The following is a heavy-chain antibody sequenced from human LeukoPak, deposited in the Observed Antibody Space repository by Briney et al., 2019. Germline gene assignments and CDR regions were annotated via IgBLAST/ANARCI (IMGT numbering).Heavy chain of an antibody. D-gene: IGHD1-26*01. CDR2: ISYDGSNK. CDR3: AKEGSNGDFDY. Sequence: GGSLRLSCAASGFTFSSYDMHWVRQSPGKGLEWVTVISYDGSNKYYGDSVKGRFTISRDNSKNTLYLKMNSLRAEDTAVYYCAKEGSNGDFDYWGQGTLVTVSS. V-gene: IGHV3-30*18. CDR1: GFTFSSYD. J-gene: IGHJ4*02.